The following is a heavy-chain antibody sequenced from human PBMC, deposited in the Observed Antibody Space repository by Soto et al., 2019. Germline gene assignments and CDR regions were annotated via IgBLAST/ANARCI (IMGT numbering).Heavy chain of an antibody. J-gene: IGHJ4*02. V-gene: IGHV3-23*01. CDR1: GFTFSSYA. CDR3: AKIPPGYSYGYFYFDY. CDR2: ISGSGGST. D-gene: IGHD5-18*01. Sequence: PGGSLRLSCAASGFTFSSYAMSWVRQAPGKGLEWVSAISGSGGSTYYADSVKGRFTISRDNSKNTLYLQMNSLRAEDTAVYYGAKIPPGYSYGYFYFDYWGQGTLVTVSS.